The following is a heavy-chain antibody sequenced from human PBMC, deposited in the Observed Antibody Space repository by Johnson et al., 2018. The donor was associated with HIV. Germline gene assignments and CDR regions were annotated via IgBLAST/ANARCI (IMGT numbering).Heavy chain of an antibody. CDR1: GFTFSSYA. D-gene: IGHD3-16*01. CDR2: ISGSGVST. Sequence: VQLVESGGGLVQPGGSLRVSCAASGFTFSSYAMNWVRQTPGKGLEWVSGISGSGVSTYYADPVKGRFTISRDNSKNTLYLQMNSLRAEDTAGYYCASGGRRDAFDIWGQGTMVTVSS. J-gene: IGHJ3*02. V-gene: IGHV3-23*04. CDR3: ASGGRRDAFDI.